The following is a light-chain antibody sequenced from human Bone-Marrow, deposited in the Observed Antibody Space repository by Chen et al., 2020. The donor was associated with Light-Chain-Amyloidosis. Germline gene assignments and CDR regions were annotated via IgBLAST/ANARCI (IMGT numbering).Light chain of an antibody. J-gene: IGLJ1*01. Sequence: QSALTQPASVSGSPGQSITISCTGTSGDVGTYNYVSWYQQHPGKAPKVMIYAVSNRPSGVSTRCSGSESGNTASLTISGLQAEDEADYYCSSFTSSSSYVFGPGTKVTV. V-gene: IGLV2-14*01. CDR1: SGDVGTYNY. CDR2: AVS. CDR3: SSFTSSSSYV.